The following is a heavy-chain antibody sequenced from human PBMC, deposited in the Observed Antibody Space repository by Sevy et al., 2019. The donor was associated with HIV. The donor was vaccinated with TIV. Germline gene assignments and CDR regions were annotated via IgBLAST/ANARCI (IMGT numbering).Heavy chain of an antibody. CDR1: GFSLTTSGVG. D-gene: IGHD3-9*01. V-gene: IGHV2-5*02. CDR3: AHGPDNYDILTGYFPNWFDP. Sequence: SGPTLVKPTQTLTLTCTFSGFSLTTSGVGVGWIRQPPGKALEWLALIYWDDDKRYSPSLKSRLTITKDTSKNQVVLTMTNMDPVDTATYYCAHGPDNYDILTGYFPNWFDPWGQGTLVTVSS. J-gene: IGHJ5*02. CDR2: IYWDDDK.